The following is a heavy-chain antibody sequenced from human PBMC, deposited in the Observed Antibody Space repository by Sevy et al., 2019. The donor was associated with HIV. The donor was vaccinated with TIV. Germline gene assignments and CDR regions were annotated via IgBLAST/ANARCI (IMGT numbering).Heavy chain of an antibody. CDR2: FSFGCGRI. D-gene: IGHD2-8*01. J-gene: IGHJ4*02. Sequence: GGCLRLSCAASGFTFAKYSMSLVRQAPGKGLEWISTFSFGCGRINYADSVKGRFTISRDDSKNTLFLQMNSLGAEDTATYFSAREGCTQPHDYWGQGTLVTVSS. V-gene: IGHV3-23*01. CDR3: AREGCTQPHDY. CDR1: GFTFAKYS.